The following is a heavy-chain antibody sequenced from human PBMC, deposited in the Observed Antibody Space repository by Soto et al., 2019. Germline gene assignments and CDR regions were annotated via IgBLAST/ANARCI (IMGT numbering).Heavy chain of an antibody. J-gene: IGHJ4*02. CDR1: GYTLTALS. CDR3: ATALSAGWYSSIRGYY. D-gene: IGHD6-19*01. CDR2: FDPEDGET. V-gene: IGHV1-24*01. Sequence: ASVKVSCKVYGYTLTALSIHWVRRAPGGGLEWMGGFDPEDGETIYAQKFKGRVTMTEDTSTDTAYMELSSLRSEDTAVYYCATALSAGWYSSIRGYYWGQGTLVTVS.